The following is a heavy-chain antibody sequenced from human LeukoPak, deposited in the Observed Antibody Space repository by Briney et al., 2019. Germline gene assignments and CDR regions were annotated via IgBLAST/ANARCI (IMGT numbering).Heavy chain of an antibody. CDR1: GFTFSSYE. Sequence: HAGGSLRLSCAASGFTFSSYEMNWVRQAPGKGLEWVSYISSSGSTIYYADSVKGRFTISRDNAKNSLYLQMNSLRAEDTAIYYCAKDGDSTGYYSSYYNHMDVWGKGTSVTISS. D-gene: IGHD3-22*01. CDR3: AKDGDSTGYYSSYYNHMDV. J-gene: IGHJ6*03. CDR2: ISSSGSTI. V-gene: IGHV3-48*03.